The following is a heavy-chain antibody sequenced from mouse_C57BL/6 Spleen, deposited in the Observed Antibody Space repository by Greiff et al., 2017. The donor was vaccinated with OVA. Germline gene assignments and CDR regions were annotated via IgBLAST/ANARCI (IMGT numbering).Heavy chain of an antibody. V-gene: IGHV1-54*01. CDR2: LNPGSGGT. J-gene: IGHJ2*01. D-gene: IGHD3-1*01. Sequence: VQLHQSGAELVRPGTSVKVSCKASGYAFTNYLIEWVKQRPGQGLEWIGVLNPGSGGTNYNEKFKGKATLNADKSSSTAYMQLRSLTSEDSAVYFCTRSVGTGALAYWGQGTTLTVSS. CDR1: GYAFTNYL. CDR3: TRSVGTGALAY.